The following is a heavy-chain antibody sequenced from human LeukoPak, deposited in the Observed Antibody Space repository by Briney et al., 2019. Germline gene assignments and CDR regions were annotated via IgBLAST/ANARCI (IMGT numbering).Heavy chain of an antibody. CDR2: ISGYNGNP. Sequence: ASVKVSCKTSGYTFTNYGISWVRQAPGQGLEWMGWISGYNGNPRYAQKVQGRVTMTTDTSTNTAYMEVNSLRSDDTAIYYCARDPSLAVASIRLFDYWGQGTLVIVSS. V-gene: IGHV1-18*01. CDR1: GYTFTNYG. J-gene: IGHJ4*02. D-gene: IGHD6-19*01. CDR3: ARDPSLAVASIRLFDY.